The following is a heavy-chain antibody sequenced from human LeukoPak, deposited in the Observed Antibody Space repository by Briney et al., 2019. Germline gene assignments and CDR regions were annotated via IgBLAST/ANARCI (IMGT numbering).Heavy chain of an antibody. D-gene: IGHD4-17*01. CDR1: GYTFTGYY. V-gene: IGHV1-2*02. J-gene: IGHJ4*02. CDR2: INPNSGGT. Sequence: ASVKVSCKASGYTFTGYYMHWVRQAPGQGLEWMGWINPNSGGTNYAQKFQGRVTMTRDTSISTAYMELSRLRSDDTAVYYCARDAAPYGDYVTFDYRGQGTLVTVSS. CDR3: ARDAAPYGDYVTFDY.